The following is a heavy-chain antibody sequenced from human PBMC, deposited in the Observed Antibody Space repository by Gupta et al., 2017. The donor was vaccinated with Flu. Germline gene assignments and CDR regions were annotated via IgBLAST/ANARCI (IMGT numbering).Heavy chain of an antibody. Sequence: QEQVQQWGAGLLKPSETLSLTCAVYDWSFSGFYWSWIRQSPGKGLEWIGEINHGGSANYNPSLKSRVTISLDTSKKQFSLKLSSVIAADTAVYYCARGGLGIIMWYFDLWGRGTPVTVSS. D-gene: IGHD3-16*01. J-gene: IGHJ2*01. V-gene: IGHV4-34*01. CDR2: INHGGSA. CDR1: DWSFSGFY. CDR3: ARGGLGIIMWYFDL.